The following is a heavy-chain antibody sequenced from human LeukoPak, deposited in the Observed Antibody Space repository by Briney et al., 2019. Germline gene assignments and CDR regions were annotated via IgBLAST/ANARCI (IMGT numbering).Heavy chain of an antibody. D-gene: IGHD6-6*01. V-gene: IGHV4-34*01. J-gene: IGHJ5*02. CDR1: GGSFSGYY. CDR2: INHSGST. CDR3: ARTRNLIAARWFDP. Sequence: PSETLSLTCAVYGGSFSGYYWSWIRQPPGKGLEWIGEINHSGSTNYNPSLKSRVTISVDTSKNQFSLKLSSVTAADTAVYYCARTRNLIAARWFDPWGQGTLVTVSS.